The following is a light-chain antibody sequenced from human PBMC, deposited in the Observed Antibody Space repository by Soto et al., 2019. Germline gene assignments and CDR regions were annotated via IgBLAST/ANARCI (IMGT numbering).Light chain of an antibody. CDR3: QQFNNYPLT. J-gene: IGKJ5*01. CDR2: DAS. CDR1: QGISSA. V-gene: IGKV1D-13*01. Sequence: AIQLTQSPSSLSASVGDRVTITCRASQGISSAVAWYQQKPGKPPKLLMNDASSLESGVPPRFSGSGSGTDFTLSISSLQPEDFATYYCQQFNNYPLTFGQGTRLEIK.